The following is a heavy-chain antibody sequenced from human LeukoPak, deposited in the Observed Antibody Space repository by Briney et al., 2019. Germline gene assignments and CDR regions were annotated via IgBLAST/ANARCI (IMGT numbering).Heavy chain of an antibody. V-gene: IGHV3-74*01. CDR3: ARPETQYSSGLDGFDI. D-gene: IGHD6-19*01. CDR1: GFSFSDYW. CDR2: INSDGSRT. J-gene: IGHJ3*02. Sequence: PGGSLRLSCAASGFSFSDYWMHWVRQAPGEGLVWVSRINSDGSRTTYADSVKGRFTISRDNAKNTLYLQMNSLRTEDTAVYYCARPETQYSSGLDGFDIWGQGTMVTASS.